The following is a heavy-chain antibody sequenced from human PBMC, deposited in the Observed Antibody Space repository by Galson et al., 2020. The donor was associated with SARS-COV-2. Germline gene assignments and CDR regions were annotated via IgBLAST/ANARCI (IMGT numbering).Heavy chain of an antibody. D-gene: IGHD3-10*01. CDR1: GFTFSSYA. CDR3: ARGRYGSGRVYTGMDV. CDR2: ISGSGGST. J-gene: IGHJ6*02. V-gene: IGHV3-23*01. Sequence: GESLKISCAASGFTFSSYAMSWVRQAPGKGLEWVSAISGSGGSTYYADSVKGRFTISRDNAKSSLYLQMNSLRAGDTAVYYCARGRYGSGRVYTGMDVWGQGTTVTVSS.